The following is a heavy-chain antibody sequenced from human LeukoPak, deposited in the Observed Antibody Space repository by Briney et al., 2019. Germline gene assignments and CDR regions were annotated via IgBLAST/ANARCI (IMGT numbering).Heavy chain of an antibody. D-gene: IGHD5-18*01. Sequence: GGSLRLSCAASGFTFSSYWMSWVRRAPGKGLEWVANIKQDGSDKYYVDSVKGRFTISRDNAKNSLYLQMNSLKTEDTAVYYCTRGRLGFSFGPNWFDPWGQGTLVTVSS. V-gene: IGHV3-7*03. CDR2: IKQDGSDK. J-gene: IGHJ5*02. CDR1: GFTFSSYW. CDR3: TRGRLGFSFGPNWFDP.